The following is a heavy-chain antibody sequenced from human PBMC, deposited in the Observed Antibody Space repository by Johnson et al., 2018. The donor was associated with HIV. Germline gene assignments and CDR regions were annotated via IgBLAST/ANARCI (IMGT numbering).Heavy chain of an antibody. CDR3: AREGPSERAGFDI. D-gene: IGHD6-6*01. CDR1: GFTFSSYW. CDR2: INSDGSGT. Sequence: VQLVESGGGLVQPGGSLRLSCAASGFTFSSYWIHWVRQAPGKGLVWVSRINSDGSGTSYADSVKGRVTISRDKAKNTLYLQRNSLRVDDTAVYYCAREGPSERAGFDIWGQGTMVTVSS. J-gene: IGHJ3*02. V-gene: IGHV3-74*01.